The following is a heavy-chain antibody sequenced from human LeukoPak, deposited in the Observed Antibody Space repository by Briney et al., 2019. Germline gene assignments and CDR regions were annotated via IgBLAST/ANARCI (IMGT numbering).Heavy chain of an antibody. Sequence: PSETLSLTCAVSGGSISSSNWWSWVRQPPGKGLEWIGEIYHSGSTNYNPSLKSRVTISVDKSKNQFSLKLSPVTAADTAVYYCARQTSGRRYFDYWGQGTLVTVSS. CDR2: IYHSGST. D-gene: IGHD1-26*01. J-gene: IGHJ4*02. V-gene: IGHV4-4*02. CDR1: GGSISSSNW. CDR3: ARQTSGRRYFDY.